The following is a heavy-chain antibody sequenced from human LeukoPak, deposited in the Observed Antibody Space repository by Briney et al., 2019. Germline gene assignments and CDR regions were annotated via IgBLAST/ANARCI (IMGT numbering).Heavy chain of an antibody. CDR2: IYYSGST. D-gene: IGHD2-15*01. CDR3: ATVVSRGYCSGGSCPSYFDY. V-gene: IGHV4-39*01. CDR1: GGSISSSSYY. J-gene: IGHJ4*02. Sequence: PSETLSLTCTVSGGSISSSSYYWGWIRQPPGKGLEWIGSIYYSGSTYYNPSLKSRVTISVDTSKNQFSLKLSSVTAADTAVYYCATVVSRGYCSGGSCPSYFDYWGQGTLVTVSS.